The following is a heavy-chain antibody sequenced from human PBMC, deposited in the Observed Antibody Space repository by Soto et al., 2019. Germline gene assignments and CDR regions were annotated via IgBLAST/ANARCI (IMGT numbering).Heavy chain of an antibody. CDR3: AREEAVAGKDY. Sequence: QVQLVESGGGVVQPGRSLRLSCAASGFTFSSYAMHWVRQAPGKGLEWVAVISYDGSNKYYADSVKGRFTISRDNSKNTLYLQMNSLRAEDTAVYYFAREEAVAGKDYWGQGTLVTVSS. CDR1: GFTFSSYA. CDR2: ISYDGSNK. V-gene: IGHV3-30-3*01. D-gene: IGHD6-19*01. J-gene: IGHJ4*02.